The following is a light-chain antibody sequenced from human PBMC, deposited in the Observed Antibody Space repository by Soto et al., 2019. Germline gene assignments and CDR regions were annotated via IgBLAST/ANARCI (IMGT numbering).Light chain of an antibody. CDR2: GAS. Sequence: EIVMTQSPATLSVSPGGRSTLACSASQSISDTSAWYQLKPGQAPRLLIHGASTRATGFPARFSGSGSGTDFTLTISSLEPEDFAVYYCQEYNYWHPITFGGGTKVDIK. CDR1: QSISDT. J-gene: IGKJ4*01. V-gene: IGKV3D-15*01. CDR3: QEYNYWHPIT.